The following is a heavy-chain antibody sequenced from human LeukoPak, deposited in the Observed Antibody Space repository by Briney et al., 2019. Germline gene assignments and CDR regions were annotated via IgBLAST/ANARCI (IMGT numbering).Heavy chain of an antibody. Sequence: GGSLRLSCAASGFTFTRHWMHWVRQAPGKGLVWVSRVGSAGSDTIYADSVRGRFTNSRDNAKNTVFLQMNSLRVEDTAVYYCARGGFGHGFDIWGQGTMVTVSS. CDR1: GFTFTRHW. D-gene: IGHD3-10*01. CDR3: ARGGFGHGFDI. V-gene: IGHV3-74*01. CDR2: VGSAGSDT. J-gene: IGHJ3*02.